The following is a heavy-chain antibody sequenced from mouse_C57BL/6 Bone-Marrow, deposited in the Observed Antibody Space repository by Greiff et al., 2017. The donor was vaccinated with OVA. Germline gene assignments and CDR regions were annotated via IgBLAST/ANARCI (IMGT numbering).Heavy chain of an antibody. V-gene: IGHV1-4*01. CDR1: GYTFTSYT. J-gene: IGHJ3*01. CDR3: ARDYYGSSSWFAY. Sequence: QVTLKVSGAELARPGASVKMSCKASGYTFTSYTMHWVKQRPGQGLEWIGYINPSSGYTKYNQKFKDKATLTADKSSSTAYMQLSSLTSEDSAVYYCARDYYGSSSWFAYWGQGTLVTVSA. CDR2: INPSSGYT. D-gene: IGHD1-1*01.